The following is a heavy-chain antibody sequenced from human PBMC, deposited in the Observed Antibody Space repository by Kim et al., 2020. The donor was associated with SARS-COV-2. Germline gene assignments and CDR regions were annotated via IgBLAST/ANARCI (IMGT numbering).Heavy chain of an antibody. CDR3: ARKGIMATDWFDP. J-gene: IGHJ5*02. D-gene: IGHD5-12*01. V-gene: IGHV4-4*09. Sequence: NYNPSLKSRVNRSVDTSKNQFSLKLSSVTAADTAVYFCARKGIMATDWFDPWGQGTLVTVSS.